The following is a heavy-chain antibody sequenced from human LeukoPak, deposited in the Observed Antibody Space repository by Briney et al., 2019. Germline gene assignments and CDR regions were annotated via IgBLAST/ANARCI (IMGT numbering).Heavy chain of an antibody. CDR1: GFTFSSYW. CDR3: ARGGGLDV. D-gene: IGHD3-16*01. Sequence: GGSLRLSCAASGFTFSSYWMNWARQAPGKGLEWVASINHNGNVKYYVDSVKGRFTISRDNAKNSLYLQMRNLRAEDTAVYFCARGGGLDVWGQGATVTVSS. CDR2: INHNGNVK. J-gene: IGHJ6*02. V-gene: IGHV3-7*03.